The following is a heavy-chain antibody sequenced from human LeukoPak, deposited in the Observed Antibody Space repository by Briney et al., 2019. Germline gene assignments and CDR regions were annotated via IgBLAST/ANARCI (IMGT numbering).Heavy chain of an antibody. V-gene: IGHV1-69*06. CDR3: ARSELLWFGKVNSGFDF. Sequence: GASVKVSCKASGGTFISYAISWVRQAPGQGLEWMGGIIPIFGTANYAQKFQGRVTITADKSTNTAYMEMSSLRSEDTAVYYCARSELLWFGKVNSGFDFWGQGTLVTVSS. D-gene: IGHD3-10*01. J-gene: IGHJ4*02. CDR1: GGTFISYA. CDR2: IIPIFGTA.